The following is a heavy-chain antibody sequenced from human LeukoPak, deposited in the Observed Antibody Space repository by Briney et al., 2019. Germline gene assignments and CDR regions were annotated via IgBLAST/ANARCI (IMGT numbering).Heavy chain of an antibody. D-gene: IGHD3-3*01. CDR2: IGGSGGST. Sequence: GGSLRLSCAASGFTFSSYAMSWVRQAPGKGLEWVSAIGGSGGSTYYADSVKGRFTISRDNSKNTLYLQMNSLRAEDTAVYYCARGYYDFWSGYAGEEYFNYWGQGTLVTVSS. CDR1: GFTFSSYA. J-gene: IGHJ4*02. V-gene: IGHV3-23*01. CDR3: ARGYYDFWSGYAGEEYFNY.